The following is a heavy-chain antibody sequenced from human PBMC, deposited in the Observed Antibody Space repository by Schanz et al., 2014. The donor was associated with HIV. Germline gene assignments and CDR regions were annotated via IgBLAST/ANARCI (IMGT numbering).Heavy chain of an antibody. V-gene: IGHV1-69*13. CDR1: GGTFINYA. Sequence: QVHLVQSGAEVKKSGASVKVSCKASGGTFINYAFSWVRQAPGQGLEWMGGLIPLFGTSNYAQKFQGRATITADESTSTAYMELSSLRSEDTAVYYCARRGPIAAIDFSLDPWGQGTLVTVSS. CDR3: ARRGPIAAIDFSLDP. D-gene: IGHD6-13*01. J-gene: IGHJ5*02. CDR2: LIPLFGTS.